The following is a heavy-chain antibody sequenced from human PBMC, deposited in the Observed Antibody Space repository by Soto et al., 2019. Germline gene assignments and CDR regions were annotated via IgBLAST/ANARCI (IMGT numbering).Heavy chain of an antibody. CDR1: GYTFTAYY. J-gene: IGHJ5*02. CDR2: IKPKSGDT. CDR3: ARVWCSDSSCFRGWFDP. Sequence: QVQLVQSGAQVKKPGASVKVSCKASGYTFTAYYLHWVRQAPGQGLEWMGWIKPKSGDTNFAQKFQGRVTMTRDTSLSTAYMELSRLTSDDTAVYYCARVWCSDSSCFRGWFDPWGLGTLVTVS. D-gene: IGHD2-15*01. V-gene: IGHV1-2*02.